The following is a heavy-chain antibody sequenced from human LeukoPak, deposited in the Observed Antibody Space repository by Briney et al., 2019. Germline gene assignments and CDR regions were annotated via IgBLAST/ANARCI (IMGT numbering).Heavy chain of an antibody. CDR1: GYTFTSYG. Sequence: GASVKVSCKASGYTFTSYGISWVRQAPGQGLEWMGWISAYNGNTNYAQKLRGRVTMTTDTSTSTAYMELRSLRSDDTAVYYCARERGYSGYGDLDYWGQGTLVTVSS. CDR3: ARERGYSGYGDLDY. V-gene: IGHV1-18*01. D-gene: IGHD5-12*01. CDR2: ISAYNGNT. J-gene: IGHJ4*02.